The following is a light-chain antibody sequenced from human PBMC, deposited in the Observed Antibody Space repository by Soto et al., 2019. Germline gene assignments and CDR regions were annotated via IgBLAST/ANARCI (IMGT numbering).Light chain of an antibody. CDR1: SSDVGAYNS. J-gene: IGLJ1*01. CDR2: DVS. V-gene: IGLV2-14*01. CDR3: SSYTSSSSYV. Sequence: QSVLTQPASVSGSPGQWIAISCTGTSSDVGAYNSVSWYQQYPGKAPKLMIHDVSNRPSGVSNRFSGSKSGSTASLTISGLQAEDEADYYCSSYTSSSSYVFGSGTKVTVL.